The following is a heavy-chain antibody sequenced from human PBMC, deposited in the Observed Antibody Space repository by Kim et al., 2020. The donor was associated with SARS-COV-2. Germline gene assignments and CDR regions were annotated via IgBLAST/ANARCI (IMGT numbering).Heavy chain of an antibody. CDR3: AREIRTMPDAFDL. CDR2: ISSNGKGI. CDR1: GFSFTNYE. V-gene: IGHV3-48*03. J-gene: IGHJ3*01. D-gene: IGHD2-2*01. Sequence: GGSLRLSCAASGFSFTNYEMSWGRQAPGKGLDLVSYISSNGKGIHYADSVKVRFTISRDNAKNTLYLQMNSLRAEDTAVYHCAREIRTMPDAFDLWGQGTLVTVSS.